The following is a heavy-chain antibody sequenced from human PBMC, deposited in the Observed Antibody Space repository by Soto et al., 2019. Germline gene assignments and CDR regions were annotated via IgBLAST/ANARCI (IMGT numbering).Heavy chain of an antibody. CDR3: ARSLEGTTVTNWFDP. CDR2: ITPVFGTA. Sequence: QVQLVQSGAEVKKPWSSVKVSCKASADTFNSYSLSWLIQAPGQRLEWMGGITPVFGTADYAQSFEDRLTITADDSTSTVYMELSSLRSDDTAVYYCARSLEGTTVTNWFDPWGQGALVTVSS. D-gene: IGHD4-17*01. V-gene: IGHV1-69*01. CDR1: ADTFNSYS. J-gene: IGHJ5*02.